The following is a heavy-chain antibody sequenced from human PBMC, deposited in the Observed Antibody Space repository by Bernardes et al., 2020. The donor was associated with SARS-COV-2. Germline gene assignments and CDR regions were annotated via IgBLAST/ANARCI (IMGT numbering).Heavy chain of an antibody. J-gene: IGHJ4*02. D-gene: IGHD1-26*01. CDR3: ARGSGNYYFDY. V-gene: IGHV3-74*01. Sequence: GGSLRLSCAASGFTFNSYYLHWIRQAPEKGLVWVSRISGAGRGTNSADSVKGRFTITRDNAKNTVYLQMNSLRAEDTAVYYCARGSGNYYFDYWGQGALVTFSS. CDR2: ISGAGRGT. CDR1: GFTFNSYY.